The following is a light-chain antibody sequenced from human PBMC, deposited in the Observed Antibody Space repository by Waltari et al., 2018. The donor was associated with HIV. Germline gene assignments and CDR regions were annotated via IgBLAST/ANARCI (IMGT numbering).Light chain of an antibody. V-gene: IGKV4-1*01. CDR1: QRLFSSANNKNY. CDR3: HQDFSALWT. Sequence: DIVMTQAPDSLAVSLGERATINCKSSQRLFSSANNKNYVSWSQQKPGQPPKLLIYWGCTRESGVPDRFSGSGSGTEFTLTISILQVGDLAVYDCHQDFSALWTFGQGTKVESK. J-gene: IGKJ1*01. CDR2: WGC.